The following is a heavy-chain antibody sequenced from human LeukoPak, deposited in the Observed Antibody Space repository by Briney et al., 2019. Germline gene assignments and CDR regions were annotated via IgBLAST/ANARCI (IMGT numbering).Heavy chain of an antibody. CDR1: GFTFGTYA. D-gene: IGHD2-15*01. Sequence: GGSLRLSCAASGFTFGTYAMSWVRQIPGKGPEWVSAISGSDDGTYYADSVKGRFTISRDNSRNTLYLQMNTLRAEDTAVYFCAKSPVSSCRGSFCYPFDYWGQGNLVTVSS. CDR3: AKSPVSSCRGSFCYPFDY. CDR2: ISGSDDGT. J-gene: IGHJ4*02. V-gene: IGHV3-23*01.